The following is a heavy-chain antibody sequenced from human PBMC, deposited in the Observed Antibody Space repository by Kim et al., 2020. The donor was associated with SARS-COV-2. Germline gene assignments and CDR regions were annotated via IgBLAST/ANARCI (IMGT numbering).Heavy chain of an antibody. J-gene: IGHJ6*02. D-gene: IGHD3-22*01. Sequence: ASVKVSCKASGYTFTGYYLHWVRQAPGQGLEWMGWINPNSGGTNYAQKFQGWVTMTRDTSISTAYMELSRLRSDDTAVYYCARGEYYDSSGYLYYYYGMDVWGQGTTVTVSS. CDR1: GYTFTGYY. CDR3: ARGEYYDSSGYLYYYYGMDV. CDR2: INPNSGGT. V-gene: IGHV1-2*04.